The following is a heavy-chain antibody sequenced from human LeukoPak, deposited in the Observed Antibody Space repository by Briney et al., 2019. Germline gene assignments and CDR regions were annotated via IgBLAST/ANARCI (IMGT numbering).Heavy chain of an antibody. CDR1: GFTFSNYW. V-gene: IGHV3-7*01. J-gene: IGHJ1*01. D-gene: IGHD3-3*01. Sequence: GGSLRLSCVASGFTFSNYWMSWVRQAPGKGLEWVANIKQDGSEEYYMDSVKGRFTISRDNAKNSLHLQMNSLRAEDTAVYYCATLRFLEWLLFPEYFQHWGQGTLVTASS. CDR2: IKQDGSEE. CDR3: ATLRFLEWLLFPEYFQH.